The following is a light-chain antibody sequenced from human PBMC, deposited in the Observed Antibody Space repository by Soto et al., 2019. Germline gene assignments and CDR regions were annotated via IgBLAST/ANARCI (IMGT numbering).Light chain of an antibody. CDR3: QQSYSTPGT. CDR1: QSISSY. Sequence: IRMTQSPSSFSASTGDRVTITCRASQSISSYLNWYQQKPGKAPKLLIYAASSLQSGVPSRFSGSGSGTDFTLTISSLQPEDFATYYCQQSYSTPGTFGQGTKVDI. V-gene: IGKV1-39*01. CDR2: AAS. J-gene: IGKJ1*01.